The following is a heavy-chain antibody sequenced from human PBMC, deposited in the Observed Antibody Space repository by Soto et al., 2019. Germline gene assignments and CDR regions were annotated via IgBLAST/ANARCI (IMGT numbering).Heavy chain of an antibody. D-gene: IGHD1-1*01. CDR3: TTTRPGTNVFDN. V-gene: IGHV3-15*01. Sequence: PGGSLRLSCAASGISFSNAWMNWVRQAPGKGLEYIGRIRSKTDGGTTEYAAPVEGRFTVSRDESKNTLYLQMSGLKTEDTAVYYCTTTRPGTNVFDNWGQGTLVTVSS. CDR1: GISFSNAW. J-gene: IGHJ3*02. CDR2: IRSKTDGGTT.